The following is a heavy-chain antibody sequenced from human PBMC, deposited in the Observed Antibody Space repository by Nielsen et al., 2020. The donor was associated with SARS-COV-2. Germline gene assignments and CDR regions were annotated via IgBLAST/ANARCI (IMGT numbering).Heavy chain of an antibody. CDR2: ITMSGRYI. V-gene: IGHV3-21*01. J-gene: IGHJ2*01. D-gene: IGHD6-25*01. Sequence: GGSLRLSCATSGFSFTSYTMNWVRQAPGKGLEWVSSITMSGRYIYYADSVKGRFTISRDNAENSLYLQMNSLRDEDTAVYYCARDQDGGAATSNWYFDLWGRGTLVIVSS. CDR1: GFSFTSYT. CDR3: ARDQDGGAATSNWYFDL.